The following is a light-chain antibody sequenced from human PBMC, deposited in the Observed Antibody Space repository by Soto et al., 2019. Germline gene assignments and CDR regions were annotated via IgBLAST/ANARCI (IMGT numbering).Light chain of an antibody. V-gene: IGKV1-39*01. Sequence: DIQMTQSPSSLSASVGDRVTITCRASQSISSYLNWYQQKPGKAPKLLIYAASSLQSGVPSSFSCSGSGTDFTLTISSLQPEDFATYYCQQSYSTLSFGGGTKVEIK. CDR3: QQSYSTLS. J-gene: IGKJ4*01. CDR1: QSISSY. CDR2: AAS.